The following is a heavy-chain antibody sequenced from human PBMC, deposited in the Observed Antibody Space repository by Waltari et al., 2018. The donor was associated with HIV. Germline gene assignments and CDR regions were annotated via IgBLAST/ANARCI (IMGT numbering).Heavy chain of an antibody. D-gene: IGHD3-10*01. J-gene: IGHJ5*02. V-gene: IGHV4-59*01. CDR3: ARDFYSSGICLSRGHRYFDP. CDR2: IYYNGGT. CDR1: GGSFSTYY. Sequence: QVQLQESGPGLVKPSETLPLTCTVSGGSFSTYYWSWIRQPPGKGLEWMGYIYYNGGTKNNPSRKHRVTMTIDTSKTRFSLELSSVTTADTAIYYSARDFYSSGICLSRGHRYFDPWGQGALVTVSS.